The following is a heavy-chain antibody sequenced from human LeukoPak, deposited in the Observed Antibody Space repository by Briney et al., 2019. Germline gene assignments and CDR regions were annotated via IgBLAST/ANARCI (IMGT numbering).Heavy chain of an antibody. D-gene: IGHD2-15*01. CDR2: IISSSTYI. Sequence: GGSLRLSCAASGFTFSNYAMTRVRQAPGKGLEWVSSIISSSTYIYYADSVKGRFTISRDNAKNSLYLQMNSLRAEDTAVYYCARDPQYCSGGSCYSFDYWGQGTLVTVSS. V-gene: IGHV3-21*01. CDR3: ARDPQYCSGGSCYSFDY. CDR1: GFTFSNYA. J-gene: IGHJ4*02.